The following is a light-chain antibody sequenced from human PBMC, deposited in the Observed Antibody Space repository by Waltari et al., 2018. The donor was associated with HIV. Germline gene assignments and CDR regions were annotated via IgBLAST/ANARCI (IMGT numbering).Light chain of an antibody. CDR1: QDINHY. CDR2: DAS. J-gene: IGKJ5*01. V-gene: IGKV1-33*01. CDR3: QQYDSLPVV. Sequence: IQMTQSPSSLSVSVGDTVTITCQASQDINHYLNWYQQKPGKHPKLLMYDASNLEVGVPSRFSGSGSGTHFTVIISSLQPEDIATYYCQQYDSLPVVFGKGTRLEI.